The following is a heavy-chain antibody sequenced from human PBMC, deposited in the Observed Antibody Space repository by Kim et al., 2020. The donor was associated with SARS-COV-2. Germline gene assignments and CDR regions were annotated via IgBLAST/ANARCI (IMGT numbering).Heavy chain of an antibody. CDR2: GGST. J-gene: IGHJ4*02. CDR3: AANWNYDY. V-gene: IGHV3-64D*09. D-gene: IGHD1-7*01. Sequence: GGSTYYADSGKGRFPITRDNSKYTRYRQMSRLRPEDTAVYYCAANWNYDYWGQGTLVTVSS.